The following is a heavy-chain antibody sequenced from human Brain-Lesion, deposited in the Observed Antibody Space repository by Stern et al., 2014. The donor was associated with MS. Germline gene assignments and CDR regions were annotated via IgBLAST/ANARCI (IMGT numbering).Heavy chain of an antibody. J-gene: IGHJ4*02. Sequence: QVQLVESGAEVKKPGASVKVSCKASGYTFTGYYMHLVRQAPGQGLEWMGWINPKSGGTNYEQKFQGWVTMTRDTSINTAYMELSRLRSDDTAVYYCATYYYDSTGYNDFWGQGTLVTVSS. CDR1: GYTFTGYY. CDR2: INPKSGGT. V-gene: IGHV1-2*04. D-gene: IGHD3-22*01. CDR3: ATYYYDSTGYNDF.